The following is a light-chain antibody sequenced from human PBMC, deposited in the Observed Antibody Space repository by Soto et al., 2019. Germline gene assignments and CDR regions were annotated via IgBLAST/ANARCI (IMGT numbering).Light chain of an antibody. Sequence: EIVLTQSPGTLSLSPGESATLSCRASQSVTGTSLAWYQQKPGQAPRLLIYGASTRATGIPDRFSGSGSGPDFTLTISRLEPEDFAVYHCQQYCSSPSTFGQGTRLEIK. V-gene: IGKV3-20*01. CDR3: QQYCSSPST. J-gene: IGKJ5*01. CDR1: QSVTGTS. CDR2: GAS.